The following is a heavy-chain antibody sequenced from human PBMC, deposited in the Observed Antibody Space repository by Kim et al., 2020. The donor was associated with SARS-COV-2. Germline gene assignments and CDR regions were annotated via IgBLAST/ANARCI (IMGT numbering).Heavy chain of an antibody. Sequence: GESLKISCKGSGYSFTSYWISWVRQMPGKGLEWMGRIDPSDSYTNYSPSFQGHVTISADESISTAYLQWSSLKASDTAMYYCVFAGGFDYGDHRDYWGQGTLVTVSS. J-gene: IGHJ4*02. CDR1: GYSFTSYW. CDR2: IDPSDSYT. D-gene: IGHD4-17*01. V-gene: IGHV5-10-1*01. CDR3: VFAGGFDYGDHRDY.